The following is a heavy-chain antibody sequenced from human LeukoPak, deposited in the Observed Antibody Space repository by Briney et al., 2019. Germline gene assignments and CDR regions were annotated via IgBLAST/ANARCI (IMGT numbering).Heavy chain of an antibody. CDR2: INPNSGDT. V-gene: IGHV1-2*02. D-gene: IGHD1-14*01. J-gene: IGHJ4*02. CDR3: ARGENPVPEEYFDY. Sequence: ASVKVSCKASGYTFTGHYMHWVRQAPGQGLEWVGWINPNSGDTNYAQKFQGRATMTRDTSISTAYMELSRLRSDDTAVYYCARGENPVPEEYFDYWGQGTLVT. CDR1: GYTFTGHY.